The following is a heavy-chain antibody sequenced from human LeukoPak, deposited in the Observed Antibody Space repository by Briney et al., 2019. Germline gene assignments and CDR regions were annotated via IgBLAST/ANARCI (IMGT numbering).Heavy chain of an antibody. CDR2: INHSGST. CDR1: GGSFSGYY. J-gene: IGHJ2*01. CDR3: ARRVWFGESSHWSIDL. V-gene: IGHV4-34*01. Sequence: KPSETLSLTCAVYGGSFSGYYWSWIRQPPGKGLEWIGEINHSGSTSYNLSLKSRVTISINTSKNQFSLKLSSVTAADTAVFYCARRVWFGESSHWSIDLWGRGTLVTVSS. D-gene: IGHD3-10*01.